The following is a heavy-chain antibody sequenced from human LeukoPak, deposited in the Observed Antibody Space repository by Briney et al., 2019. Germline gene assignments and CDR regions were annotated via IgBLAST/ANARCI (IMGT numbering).Heavy chain of an antibody. J-gene: IGHJ6*02. CDR1: GGSISSYY. CDR3: AIREYNGMDV. CDR2: IYYSGTT. V-gene: IGHV4-59*01. Sequence: SETLSLTCTVSGGSISSYYWSWIRQPPGKGLEWIGYIYYSGTTNYNPSLKSRVTISVDTSKNQFSLKLSSVTAADTAMYYCAIREYNGMDVWGQGTTVTVSS.